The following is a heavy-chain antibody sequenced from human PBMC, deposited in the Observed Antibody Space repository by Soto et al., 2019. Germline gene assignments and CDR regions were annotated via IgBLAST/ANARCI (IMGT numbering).Heavy chain of an antibody. Sequence: EVQLVESGGGLVQPGRSLRLSCAASGFTFDDYAMHWVRQAPGKGLEWVSGISWNSGSIGYADSVKGRFTISRDNSKNTLYLQMNSLRAEDTAVYYCAKDGVYYDFWSGYYRGYYFDYWGQGTLVTVSS. J-gene: IGHJ4*02. CDR3: AKDGVYYDFWSGYYRGYYFDY. CDR1: GFTFDDYA. CDR2: ISWNSGSI. V-gene: IGHV3-9*01. D-gene: IGHD3-3*01.